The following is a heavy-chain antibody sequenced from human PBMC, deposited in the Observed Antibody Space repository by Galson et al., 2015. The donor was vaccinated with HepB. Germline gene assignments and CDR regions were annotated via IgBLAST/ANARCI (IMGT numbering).Heavy chain of an antibody. J-gene: IGHJ5*02. V-gene: IGHV1-18*04. CDR2: ISAYNGNT. D-gene: IGHD3-10*01. CDR1: GYTFTSYG. Sequence: SVKVSCKASGYTFTSYGISWVRQAPGQGLEWMGWISAYNGNTNYAQKLQGRVTMTTDTSTSTAYMELRSLRSDDTAVYYCARKLGSESYWWWFDPWGQGTLVTVSS. CDR3: ARKLGSESYWWWFDP.